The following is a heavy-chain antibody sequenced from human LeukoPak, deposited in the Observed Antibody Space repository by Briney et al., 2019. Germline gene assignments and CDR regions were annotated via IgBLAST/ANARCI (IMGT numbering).Heavy chain of an antibody. CDR2: IYSGGST. V-gene: IGHV3-53*01. Sequence: GGSLRLSCAASGFTFSDYYMSWIRQAPGKGLEWVSVIYSGGSTYYADSVKGRFTISRDNSKNTLYLQMNSLRAEDTAVYYCASNDFWSGYSTAYWGQGTLVTVSS. CDR3: ASNDFWSGYSTAY. J-gene: IGHJ4*02. CDR1: GFTFSDYY. D-gene: IGHD3-3*01.